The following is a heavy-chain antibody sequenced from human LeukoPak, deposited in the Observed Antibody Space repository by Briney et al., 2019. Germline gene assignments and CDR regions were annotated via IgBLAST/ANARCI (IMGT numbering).Heavy chain of an antibody. J-gene: IGHJ5*02. V-gene: IGHV1-2*02. CDR3: ARLKRGIGAAGTSLRGWFDP. CDR2: INPNSGGT. Sequence: ASVKVSCKASGYTFTGYYMHWVRQAPGQRLEWMGGINPNSGGTNYAQKFQGRVTFTSDDSTSTAYMELSSLRSEDTAVYYCARLKRGIGAAGTSLRGWFDPWGQGTLVTVSS. CDR1: GYTFTGYY. D-gene: IGHD6-13*01.